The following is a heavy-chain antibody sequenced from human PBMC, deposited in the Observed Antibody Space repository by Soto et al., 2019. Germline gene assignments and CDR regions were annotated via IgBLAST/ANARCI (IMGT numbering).Heavy chain of an antibody. Sequence: PGGSLRLSCAASGFTFRSYSMNWVRQAPGKGLEWVSSISSSSIYIYYADSVKGRFTISRDNAKNSLYLQMNSLRAEDTAVYYCAREDYGDLNWYFDLWGRGTLVTVSS. CDR3: AREDYGDLNWYFDL. CDR2: ISSSSIYI. D-gene: IGHD4-17*01. CDR1: GFTFRSYS. J-gene: IGHJ2*01. V-gene: IGHV3-21*01.